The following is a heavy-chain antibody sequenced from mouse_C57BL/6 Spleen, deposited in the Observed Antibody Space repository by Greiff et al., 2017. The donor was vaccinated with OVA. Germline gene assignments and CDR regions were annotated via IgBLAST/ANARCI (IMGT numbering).Heavy chain of an antibody. CDR1: GYTFTSYW. D-gene: IGHD2-3*01. CDR3: AREEGWLLRFAY. V-gene: IGHV1-64*01. J-gene: IGHJ3*01. Sequence: QVQLKQPGAELVKPGASVKLSCKASGYTFTSYWMHWVKQRPGQGLEWIGMIHPNSGSTNYNEKFKSKATLTVDKSSSTAYMQLSSLTSEDSAVYYCAREEGWLLRFAYWGQGTLVTVSA. CDR2: IHPNSGST.